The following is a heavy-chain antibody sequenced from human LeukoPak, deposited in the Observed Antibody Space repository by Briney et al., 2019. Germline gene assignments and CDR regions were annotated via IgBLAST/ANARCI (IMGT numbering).Heavy chain of an antibody. J-gene: IGHJ4*02. D-gene: IGHD4-17*01. Sequence: PGGSLRLSCAASGFTFSSYAMSWVRQAPGMGLEWVSAISGSGGSTYYADSVKGRFTISRDNSKNTLYLQMNSLRAEDTAVYYCAKSTGATVTTNYWGQGTLVTVSS. CDR1: GFTFSSYA. V-gene: IGHV3-23*01. CDR2: ISGSGGST. CDR3: AKSTGATVTTNY.